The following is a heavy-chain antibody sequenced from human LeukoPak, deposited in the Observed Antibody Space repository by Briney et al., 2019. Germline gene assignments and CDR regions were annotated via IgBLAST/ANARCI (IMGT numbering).Heavy chain of an antibody. V-gene: IGHV3-21*01. CDR1: GFTFSSYS. J-gene: IGHJ2*01. CDR2: ISSGGNYI. CDR3: ARAGILVAGTDWYFDL. Sequence: KPGGSLRLSCAASGFTFSSYSMNWVRQAPGKGPEWVSSISSGGNYIYYVDSVKGRFTISRDNAKNSLYLQMNSLRAEETAVYYCARAGILVAGTDWYFDLWGRGTLVTVSS. D-gene: IGHD6-19*01.